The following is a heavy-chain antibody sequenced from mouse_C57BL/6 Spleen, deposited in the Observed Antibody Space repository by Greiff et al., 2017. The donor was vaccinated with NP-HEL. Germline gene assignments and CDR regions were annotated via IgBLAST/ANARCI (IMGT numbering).Heavy chain of an antibody. CDR2: ISYDGSN. Sequence: EVKLQESGPGLVKPSQSLSLTCSVTGYSITSGYYWNWIRQFPGNKLEWMGYISYDGSNNYNPSLKNRISITRDTSKNQFFLKLNSVTTEDTATYYCARRSMYYYGSSPFDYWGQGTTLTVSS. D-gene: IGHD1-1*01. CDR1: GYSITSGYY. CDR3: ARRSMYYYGSSPFDY. V-gene: IGHV3-6*01. J-gene: IGHJ2*01.